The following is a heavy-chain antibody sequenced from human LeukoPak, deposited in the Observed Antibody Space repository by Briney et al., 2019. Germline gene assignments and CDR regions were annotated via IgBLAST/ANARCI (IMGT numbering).Heavy chain of an antibody. CDR2: IKPSGGST. Sequence: ASVNVSCKASGYTFNTYHIHWVRQAPGHGPEWMGIIKPSGGSTTYAQNFQGRVAMTRDTSTSTVYMELSSLTSEDTAVYYCARDYGGNWGTYNYFDLWGRGTLVTVSS. J-gene: IGHJ2*01. V-gene: IGHV1-46*02. CDR1: GYTFNTYH. D-gene: IGHD7-27*01. CDR3: ARDYGGNWGTYNYFDL.